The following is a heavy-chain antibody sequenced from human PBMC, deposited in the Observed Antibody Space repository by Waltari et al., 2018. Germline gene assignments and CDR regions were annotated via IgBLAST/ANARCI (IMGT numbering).Heavy chain of an antibody. CDR2: VHTRGNT. CDR1: GGSIKSGSYY. V-gene: IGHV4-61*02. J-gene: IGHJ3*01. Sequence: QVQLQASGPGLVKPSQTLLLSCTVSGGSIKSGSYYWNWIRLPAGKGLEWIGRVHTRGNTDYNPSLKSRVTISLDTSSNQCSLRMTSVTAADTSVYYCAQGFSPDWYVLPTEMFHVWGQGTTVIVSS. CDR3: AQGFSPDWYVLPTEMFHV. D-gene: IGHD3-10*02.